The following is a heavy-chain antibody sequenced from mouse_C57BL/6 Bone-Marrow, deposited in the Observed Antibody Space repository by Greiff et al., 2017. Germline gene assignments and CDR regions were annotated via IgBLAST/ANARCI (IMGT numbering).Heavy chain of an antibody. CDR1: GYAFSSSW. V-gene: IGHV1-82*01. J-gene: IGHJ2*01. CDR2: IYPGDGDT. CDR3: AREGDDDGLDY. D-gene: IGHD2-4*01. Sequence: QVQLQQSGPELVKPGASVKISCKASGYAFSSSWMNWVKQRPGQGLEWIGRIYPGDGDTNYNGKFKGKATLTADKSSSTAYMQLSSLTSEDSAVYFCAREGDDDGLDYWGQGTTLTVSS.